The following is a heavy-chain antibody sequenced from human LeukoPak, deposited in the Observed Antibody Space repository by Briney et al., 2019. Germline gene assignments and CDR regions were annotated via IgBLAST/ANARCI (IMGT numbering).Heavy chain of an antibody. CDR3: ARDPTTVTKGLDI. CDR1: GGSFNAYY. V-gene: IGHV4-34*01. D-gene: IGHD4-17*01. J-gene: IGHJ3*02. CDR2: INHSGST. Sequence: SETLSLTCAVFGGSFNAYYWTWIRQAPGKGLEWIGEINHSGSTNYNPSLKSRVTISVDTSKNQFSLKLSSVTAADAAVYFCARDPTTVTKGLDIWGQGTMVTVSS.